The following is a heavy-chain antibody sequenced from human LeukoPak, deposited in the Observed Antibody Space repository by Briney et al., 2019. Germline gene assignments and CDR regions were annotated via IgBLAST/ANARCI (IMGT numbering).Heavy chain of an antibody. Sequence: GRSLRLSCAASGFTFSSYAMHWVRQAPGKGLVWVSRINSDGSTTSHADSVKGRFTISRDNAKNTLFLQMNSLRAEDTAVYYCARGGSSSWYGSWGQGTLVTVSS. V-gene: IGHV3-74*01. D-gene: IGHD6-13*01. J-gene: IGHJ5*01. CDR2: INSDGSTT. CDR3: ARGGSSSWYGS. CDR1: GFTFSSYA.